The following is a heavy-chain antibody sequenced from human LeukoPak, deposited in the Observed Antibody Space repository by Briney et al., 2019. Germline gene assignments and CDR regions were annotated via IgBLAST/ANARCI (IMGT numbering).Heavy chain of an antibody. V-gene: IGHV1-2*02. CDR2: INPNSGGT. CDR1: GYTFTGYY. CDR3: ARVTGYSNRGWFDP. Sequence: ASVKVSCKASGYTFTGYYMHWVRQAPGQGLEWMGWINPNSGGTNYAQKFQGRVTMTRDTSTSTVYMELSSLTSEDTAVYYCARVTGYSNRGWFDPWGQGTLVTVSS. D-gene: IGHD1-26*01. J-gene: IGHJ5*02.